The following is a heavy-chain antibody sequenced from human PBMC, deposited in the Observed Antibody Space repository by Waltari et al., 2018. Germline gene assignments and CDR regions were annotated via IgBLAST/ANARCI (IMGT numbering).Heavy chain of an antibody. CDR1: GFTFSSYE. J-gene: IGHJ6*02. V-gene: IGHV3-48*03. Sequence: EVQLVESGGGLVQPGGSLRLSCAASGFTFSSYEMNWVRQAPGKGLEWVSYISSSGSTIYYADSVKGRFTISRDNAKNSLYLQMNSLRAEDTAVYYCARGRHVYSSSWYLHYYYGMDVWGQGTTVTVSS. CDR3: ARGRHVYSSSWYLHYYYGMDV. CDR2: ISSSGSTI. D-gene: IGHD6-13*01.